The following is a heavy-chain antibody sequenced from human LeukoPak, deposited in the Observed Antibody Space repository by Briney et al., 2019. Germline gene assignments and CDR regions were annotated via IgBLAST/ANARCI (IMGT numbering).Heavy chain of an antibody. D-gene: IGHD3-22*01. J-gene: IGHJ6*03. Sequence: GGSLRLSCAASGFTFSSYAMSWVRQAPGKGLEWVSATSGSGGSTYYADSVKGRFTISRDNSKNTLYLQMNSLRAEDTAVYYCARDADVTMIVVVSYYMDVWGKGTTVTVSS. CDR1: GFTFSSYA. CDR3: ARDADVTMIVVVSYYMDV. V-gene: IGHV3-23*01. CDR2: TSGSGGST.